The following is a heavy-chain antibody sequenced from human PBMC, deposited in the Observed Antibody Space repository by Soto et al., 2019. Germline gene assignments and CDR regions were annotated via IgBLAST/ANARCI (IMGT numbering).Heavy chain of an antibody. J-gene: IGHJ5*02. D-gene: IGHD3-22*01. CDR1: GYSSTSYS. CDR3: ARGYYESSGSGPIDP. Sequence: ASVKVSCKASGYSSTSYSTHWVRQAPGQRLEYMGWINAGNGDTKYSQKFQGRVTITRDTSARTAYRELSSLRSEDTAVYYCARGYYESSGSGPIDPWGQGTLVTVSS. CDR2: INAGNGDT. V-gene: IGHV1-3*01.